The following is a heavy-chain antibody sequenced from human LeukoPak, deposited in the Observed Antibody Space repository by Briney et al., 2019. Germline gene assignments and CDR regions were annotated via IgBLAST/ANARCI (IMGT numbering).Heavy chain of an antibody. Sequence: SETLSLTCTVSGGSVSSGSYYWSWIRQPPGKGLEWIGYIYYSGSTNYNPSLKSRVTMSVDTSKNQFSLKLSSVTAADTAVYYCARVEDCSSTSCYTFDYWGQGTLVTVSS. CDR3: ARVEDCSSTSCYTFDY. CDR1: GGSVSSGSYY. J-gene: IGHJ4*02. CDR2: IYYSGST. D-gene: IGHD2-2*01. V-gene: IGHV4-61*01.